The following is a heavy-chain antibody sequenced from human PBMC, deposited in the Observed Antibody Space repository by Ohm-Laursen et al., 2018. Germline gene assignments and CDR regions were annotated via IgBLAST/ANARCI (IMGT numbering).Heavy chain of an antibody. CDR2: IYHSGNT. CDR3: AGDALAVDY. V-gene: IGHV4-38-2*02. Sequence: TLSLTCVVSGYSISSGYYWGWIRQPPGKGLEWIGTIYHSGNTYYSPSLKSRVTISVDTSKNQFSLKMSSVTAADTAVYYCAGDALAVDYWGQGTLVTISS. J-gene: IGHJ4*02. CDR1: GYSISSGYY.